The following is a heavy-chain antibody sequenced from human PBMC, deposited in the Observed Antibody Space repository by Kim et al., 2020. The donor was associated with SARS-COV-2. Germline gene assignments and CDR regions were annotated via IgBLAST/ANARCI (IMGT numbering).Heavy chain of an antibody. Sequence: NYSPSLKSRVTISFDTSKKHFSLKLSSVTAADTAIYYCARGQGAYSPFDDWGQGTLVTVSS. D-gene: IGHD2-15*01. J-gene: IGHJ4*02. V-gene: IGHV4-4*07. CDR3: ARGQGAYSPFDD.